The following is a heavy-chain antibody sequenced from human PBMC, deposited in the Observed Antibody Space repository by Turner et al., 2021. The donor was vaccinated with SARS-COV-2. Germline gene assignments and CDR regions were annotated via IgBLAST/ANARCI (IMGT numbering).Heavy chain of an antibody. Sequence: EVQLVESGGGLIQPGGSLRLSCAASGFTVSSNYMNWGRQAPGKGLEWVSVIYSGGSTFYADSVKGRFTISRDNSKNTLYLQMNSMRAEDTAVYYCAREAPLGVNSMAFDYWGQGTLVTVSS. J-gene: IGHJ4*02. CDR2: IYSGGST. CDR1: GFTVSSNY. V-gene: IGHV3-53*01. CDR3: AREAPLGVNSMAFDY. D-gene: IGHD3-10*01.